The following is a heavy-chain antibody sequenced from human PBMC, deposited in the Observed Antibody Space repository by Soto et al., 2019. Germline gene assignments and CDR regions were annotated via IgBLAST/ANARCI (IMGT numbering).Heavy chain of an antibody. CDR3: ASTKYDSSAYYYWYLGL. V-gene: IGHV1-69*06. CDR2: IISIFGTA. CDR1: EDTFRNYA. Sequence: QVELVQSGAEVKKPGSSVKVSCQASEDTFRNYAISWVRQAPGQGLEWVGGIISIFGTANYEQKFHGRVTITADTSANTVYFELSSLRSEDTAVYYCASTKYDSSAYYYWYLGLWGRGTLVTFSS. D-gene: IGHD3-22*01. J-gene: IGHJ2*01.